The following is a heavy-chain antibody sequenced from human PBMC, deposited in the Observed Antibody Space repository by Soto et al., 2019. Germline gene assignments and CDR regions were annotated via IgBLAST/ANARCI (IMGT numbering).Heavy chain of an antibody. CDR2: IIPIFGTA. J-gene: IGHJ6*02. V-gene: IGHV1-69*06. CDR3: ARPTREWLPPARDYYYGMDV. D-gene: IGHD3-3*01. Sequence: QVQLVQSGAEVKKPGSSVKVSCKASGGTFSSYAISWVRQAPGQGLEWMGGIIPIFGTANYAQKFQGRVTITADKSTSTAYMELSSLRSEDTGVYYWARPTREWLPPARDYYYGMDVWGQGTTVTVSS. CDR1: GGTFSSYA.